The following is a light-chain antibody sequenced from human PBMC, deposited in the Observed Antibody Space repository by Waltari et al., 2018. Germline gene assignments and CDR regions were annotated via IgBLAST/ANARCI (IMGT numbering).Light chain of an antibody. J-gene: IGKJ1*01. CDR1: QSVSSS. CDR2: GAS. V-gene: IGKV3-15*01. Sequence: EIVMTQSPATLSVSPGERATLSCRASQSVSSSLAWYQQKPGQAPRLLVYGASTMATGIPARFSGSGSGTEFTLTISSLQSEDFAVYYCQQYNNWWTFGQGTKVEIK. CDR3: QQYNNWWT.